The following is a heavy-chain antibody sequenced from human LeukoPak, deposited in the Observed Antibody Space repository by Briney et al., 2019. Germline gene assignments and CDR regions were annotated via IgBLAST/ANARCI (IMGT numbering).Heavy chain of an antibody. CDR3: ARDGHRYSSGWYASLLYYYYGMDV. CDR2: ISAYNGNT. D-gene: IGHD6-19*01. Sequence: SSVKVSCQASVYTFTNYGISWVRQAPRPGLEWMGLISAYNGNTNYAQKLQGRVTMTTDTSTSTAYMELRSLRSDDTAVYYCARDGHRYSSGWYASLLYYYYGMDVWGQGTTVTLSS. J-gene: IGHJ6*02. V-gene: IGHV1-18*01. CDR1: VYTFTNYG.